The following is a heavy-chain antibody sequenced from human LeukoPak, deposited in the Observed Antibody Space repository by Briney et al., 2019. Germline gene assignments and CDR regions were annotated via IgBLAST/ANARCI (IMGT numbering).Heavy chain of an antibody. D-gene: IGHD1-26*01. Sequence: PGGSLRLSCAASGFTFSTHTLSWVRQAPGKGLEWVSSIGARSTNIYYGDSVKGRFTISRDNANNSLSLQMNSLRAEDTAVYYCVLGVSNSGRSYWGQGTLVTVSS. V-gene: IGHV3-21*04. CDR3: VLGVSNSGRSY. CDR2: IGARSTNI. J-gene: IGHJ4*02. CDR1: GFTFSTHT.